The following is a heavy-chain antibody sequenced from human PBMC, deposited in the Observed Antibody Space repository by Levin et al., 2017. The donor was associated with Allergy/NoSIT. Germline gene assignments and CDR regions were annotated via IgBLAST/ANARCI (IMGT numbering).Heavy chain of an antibody. CDR3: ASDGPAANSLDV. CDR2: IIPFFGAT. Sequence: LGESLKISCKASGGTFRRFALNWVRQAPGQGLEWMGGIIPFFGATNYAQKFQGRVTITADKSTSTAHMELSSLRSEDTAVYYCASDGPAANSLDVWGQGTTVTVSS. J-gene: IGHJ6*02. D-gene: IGHD6-13*01. V-gene: IGHV1-69*06. CDR1: GGTFRRFA.